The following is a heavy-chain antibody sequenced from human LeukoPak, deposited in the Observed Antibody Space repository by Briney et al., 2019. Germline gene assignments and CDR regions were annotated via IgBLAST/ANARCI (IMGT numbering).Heavy chain of an antibody. Sequence: ASVKVSCKASGYTFTSYDINWVRQATGQGLEWMGWMNPNSGNTGYAQKFQGRVTITRNTSISTAYMELSSLRSEDTAVYYCARVLMKIVVVNIDYWGQGTLVTVSS. CDR1: GYTFTSYD. J-gene: IGHJ4*02. V-gene: IGHV1-8*03. CDR3: ARVLMKIVVVNIDY. D-gene: IGHD3-22*01. CDR2: MNPNSGNT.